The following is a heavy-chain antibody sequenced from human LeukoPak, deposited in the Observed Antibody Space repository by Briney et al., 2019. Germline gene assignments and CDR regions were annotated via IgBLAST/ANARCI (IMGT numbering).Heavy chain of an antibody. D-gene: IGHD6-6*01. CDR2: IKQDGSEK. CDR1: GFTFSSYW. V-gene: IGHV3-7*05. CDR3: ARERPSRPHAFDI. J-gene: IGHJ3*02. Sequence: GGSLRLSCAASGFTFSSYWMSWVRQAPGKGLEWVANIKQDGSEKYYVDSVKGRFTISRDNANNSLYLQMNSLRAEDTAVYYCARERPSRPHAFDIWGQGTMVTVSS.